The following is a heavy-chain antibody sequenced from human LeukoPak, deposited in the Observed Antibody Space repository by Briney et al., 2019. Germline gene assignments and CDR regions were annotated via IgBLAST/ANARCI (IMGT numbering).Heavy chain of an antibody. Sequence: GESLKISCQGSGSTFTSYWIGWVRQLPGKGLEWMGIIYPGDSDTRYSPSFQGQVTISADKSISTAYLQWSSLKASDTAMYYCARLRYCSGGSCPPGGDWGQGTLVTVSP. CDR2: IYPGDSDT. CDR3: ARLRYCSGGSCPPGGD. D-gene: IGHD2-15*01. CDR1: GSTFTSYW. V-gene: IGHV5-51*01. J-gene: IGHJ4*02.